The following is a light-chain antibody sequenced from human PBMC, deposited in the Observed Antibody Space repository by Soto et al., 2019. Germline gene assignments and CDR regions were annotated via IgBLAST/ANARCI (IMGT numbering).Light chain of an antibody. CDR3: QKYNRAPWT. V-gene: IGKV1-27*01. J-gene: IGKJ1*01. CDR2: AAS. Sequence: DIQMTQSPFSLSASVGDRVTITCRASQGISNYLAWYQQKPGKVPKLLIYAASSLQSGDPSRFSGSGSGTGVTLTMSSLQPEDVATYYCQKYNRAPWTFGEGTKVEIK. CDR1: QGISNY.